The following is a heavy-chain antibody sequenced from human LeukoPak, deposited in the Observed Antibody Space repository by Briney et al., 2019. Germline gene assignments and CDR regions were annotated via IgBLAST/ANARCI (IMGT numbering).Heavy chain of an antibody. J-gene: IGHJ4*02. Sequence: PGGSLRLSCAASGFTFSSYSMNWVRQAPGKGLEWVSVISDSGGGTYYADSVKGRFTISRDNSKNTLYLQMNSLRAEDTAVYYCAKGMTTVTTRYFDYWGQGTLVTVSS. CDR3: AKGMTTVTTRYFDY. D-gene: IGHD4-11*01. CDR2: ISDSGGGT. CDR1: GFTFSSYS. V-gene: IGHV3-23*01.